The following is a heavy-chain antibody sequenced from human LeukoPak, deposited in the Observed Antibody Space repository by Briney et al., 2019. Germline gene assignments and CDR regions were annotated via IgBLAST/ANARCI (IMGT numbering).Heavy chain of an antibody. CDR1: GGSISSYY. V-gene: IGHV4-59*12. CDR2: IYYSGST. D-gene: IGHD3-9*01. CDR3: ARDGGGERRYFDWLLSPVLYYFDY. J-gene: IGHJ4*02. Sequence: SETLSLTCTVSGGSISSYYWSWIRQPPGKGLEWIGYIYYSGSTNYNPSLKSRVTISVDTSKNQFSLKLSSVTAADTAVYYCARDGGGERRYFDWLLSPVLYYFDYWGQGTLVTVSS.